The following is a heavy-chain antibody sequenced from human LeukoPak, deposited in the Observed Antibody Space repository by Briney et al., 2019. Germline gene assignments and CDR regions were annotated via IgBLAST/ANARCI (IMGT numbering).Heavy chain of an antibody. CDR2: IRSKANSYAT. CDR1: GFTFSGSA. D-gene: IGHD1-26*01. V-gene: IGHV3-73*01. Sequence: GGSLRLSCAASGFTFSGSAMHWVRQASGKGLEWVGRIRSKANSYATAYAASVKGRFTISRDDSKNTAYLQMNSLKTEDTAVYYCTRRVGAALPFDYWGQGTLVTVSS. CDR3: TRRVGAALPFDY. J-gene: IGHJ4*02.